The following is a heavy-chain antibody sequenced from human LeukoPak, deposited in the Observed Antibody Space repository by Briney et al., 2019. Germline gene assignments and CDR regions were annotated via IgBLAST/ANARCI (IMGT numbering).Heavy chain of an antibody. CDR3: ARGGRYSSSWYSDY. D-gene: IGHD6-13*01. J-gene: IGHJ4*02. Sequence: ASVKVSCKASGYTFTNYGISWVRQAPGQGLEWMGWISAYNGNTNYAQKLQGTVTMTTDTSTSTAYMELRSLRSDDTAVYYCARGGRYSSSWYSDYWGQGTLVTVSS. V-gene: IGHV1-18*01. CDR2: ISAYNGNT. CDR1: GYTFTNYG.